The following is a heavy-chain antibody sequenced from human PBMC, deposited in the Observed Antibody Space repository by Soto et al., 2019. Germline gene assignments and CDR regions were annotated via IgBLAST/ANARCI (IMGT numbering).Heavy chain of an antibody. D-gene: IGHD3-22*01. CDR1: GFPFSSYT. Sequence: QVQLVESGGGVVQPGGSLRLSCAASGFPFSSYTIHWVRQAPGKGLEWVAVISYDGSNKYYADSVKGRFTISRDNSRYTLYLQMTSLRAEDTAVYYCARQYYYDGSAYYRGGYFDSWGQGTLVTVSS. J-gene: IGHJ4*02. CDR2: ISYDGSNK. V-gene: IGHV3-30-3*01. CDR3: ARQYYYDGSAYYRGGYFDS.